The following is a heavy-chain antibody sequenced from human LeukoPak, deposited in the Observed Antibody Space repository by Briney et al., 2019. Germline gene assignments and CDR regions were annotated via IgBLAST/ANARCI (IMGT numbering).Heavy chain of an antibody. CDR1: GGSISSGGYY. CDR2: IYHSGST. CDR3: ASTPLNGYGNFDY. D-gene: IGHD5-12*01. V-gene: IGHV4-30-2*01. Sequence: SETLSLTCTVSGGSISSGGYYWSWIRQPPGKGLEWIGYIYHSGSTYYNPSLKSRVTILVDRSKNQFSLKLSSVTAADTAVYYCASTPLNGYGNFDYWGQGTLVTVSS. J-gene: IGHJ4*02.